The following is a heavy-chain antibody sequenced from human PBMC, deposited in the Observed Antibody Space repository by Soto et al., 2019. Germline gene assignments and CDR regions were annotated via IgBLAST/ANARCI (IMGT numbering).Heavy chain of an antibody. D-gene: IGHD5-12*01. J-gene: IGHJ5*02. V-gene: IGHV1-18*04. CDR2: ISAYNGNT. CDR3: ARDCVDIVATGGWFDP. CDR1: GYTFTSYG. Sequence: QVQLVQSGAEVKKPGASVKVSCKASGYTFTSYGISWVRQAPGQGLEWMGWISAYNGNTNYAQKLQGRVTMTTDTSTSTAYRELRSLRSDDTAVYYCARDCVDIVATGGWFDPWGQGTLVTVSS.